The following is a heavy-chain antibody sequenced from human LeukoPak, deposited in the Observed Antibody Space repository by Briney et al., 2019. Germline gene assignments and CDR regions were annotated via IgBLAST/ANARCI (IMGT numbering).Heavy chain of an antibody. V-gene: IGHV3-21*01. CDR1: GXTFSSYS. CDR2: ISSSSYI. CDR3: ARDDEESLD. J-gene: IGHJ4*02. Sequence: GGSLRLSCAASGXTFSSYSMNWVRQAPGKGLEWVSSISSSSYIYYADSVKGRFTISRDNAKNSLYLQMNSLRVEDTALYYCARDDEESLDWGQGTLVTVSS.